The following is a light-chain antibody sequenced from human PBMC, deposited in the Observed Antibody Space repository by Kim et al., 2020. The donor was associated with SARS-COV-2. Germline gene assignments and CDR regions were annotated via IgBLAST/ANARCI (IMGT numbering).Light chain of an antibody. CDR2: GAS. Sequence: EIVSTQSPGTLSLSPGETATLSCRASQSVRSSYLAWYHHKSGQAPRLLIFGASSRATGIPGRFSGSGSGTDFTLTISRLEPEGFAVYYCQQFSSSGVTFGQGTRLEIK. J-gene: IGKJ5*01. CDR1: QSVRSSY. CDR3: QQFSSSGVT. V-gene: IGKV3-20*01.